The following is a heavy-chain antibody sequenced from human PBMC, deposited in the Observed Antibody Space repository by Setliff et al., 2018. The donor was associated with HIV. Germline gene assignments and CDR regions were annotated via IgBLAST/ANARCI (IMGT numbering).Heavy chain of an antibody. J-gene: IGHJ4*02. CDR2: IYPDDSAT. V-gene: IGHV5-51*01. CDR3: VRHPWGYSSSYAHYFDY. Sequence: PGESLKISCKGSGYRFSDNWIGWVRQMPGKGLEWMGIIYPDDSATRYSPSFQGQVTISADESTYTAYLQWSGLKASDTAVYYCVRHPWGYSSSYAHYFDYWGQGTLVTVS. CDR1: GYRFSDNW. D-gene: IGHD6-19*01.